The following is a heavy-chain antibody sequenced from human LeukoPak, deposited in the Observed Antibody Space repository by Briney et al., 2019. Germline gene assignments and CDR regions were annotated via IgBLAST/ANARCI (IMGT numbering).Heavy chain of an antibody. Sequence: PGGSLRLSCAASVFTVSSNYMSWVRQAPGKGLEWVSVIYSGGSTYYADSVKGRFTISRDNSKNTLYLQMNSLRAEDTAVYYCALYGSGFYYGMDVWGQGTTVTVSS. V-gene: IGHV3-66*01. CDR2: IYSGGST. D-gene: IGHD3-10*01. J-gene: IGHJ6*02. CDR3: ALYGSGFYYGMDV. CDR1: VFTVSSNY.